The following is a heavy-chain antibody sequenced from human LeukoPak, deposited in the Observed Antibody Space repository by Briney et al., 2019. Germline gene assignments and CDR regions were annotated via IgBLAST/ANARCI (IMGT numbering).Heavy chain of an antibody. J-gene: IGHJ4*02. CDR2: INDGGGYT. Sequence: PGGSLRLSCAASGFTFSTYAMTWVRQAPGKGLEWVSAINDGGGYTYYADSVKGRFTISRDNSKNTLYLQMDSLRAEDTAVYYCARALAGRFDYWGQGTLVTVSS. CDR3: ARALAGRFDY. CDR1: GFTFSTYA. D-gene: IGHD6-19*01. V-gene: IGHV3-23*01.